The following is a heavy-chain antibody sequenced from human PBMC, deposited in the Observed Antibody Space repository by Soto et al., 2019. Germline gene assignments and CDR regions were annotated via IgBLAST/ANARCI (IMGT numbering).Heavy chain of an antibody. CDR2: IWYDGSNK. V-gene: IGHV3-33*01. D-gene: IGHD6-13*01. Sequence: GGSLRLSCAASGFTFSSYGMHWVRQAPGKGLEWVAVIWYDGSNKYYADSVKGRFTISRDNSKNTLYLQMNSLRAEDTAVYYCARDLGRSWYGLDYWGQGTLVTVSS. CDR3: ARDLGRSWYGLDY. CDR1: GFTFSSYG. J-gene: IGHJ4*02.